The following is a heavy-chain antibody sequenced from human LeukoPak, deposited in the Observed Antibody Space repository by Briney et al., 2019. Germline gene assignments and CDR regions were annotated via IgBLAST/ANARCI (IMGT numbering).Heavy chain of an antibody. J-gene: IGHJ4*02. Sequence: ASVKVSCKASGGSFSRYAISWVRQAPGKGLEWMGGFDPEDGETIYAQKFQGRVTMTEDTSTDTAYMELCSLRSEDTAVYYCATDLTKYYDFWSGYISTEYWGQGTLVTVSS. CDR1: GGSFSRYA. CDR3: ATDLTKYYDFWSGYISTEY. D-gene: IGHD3-3*01. V-gene: IGHV1-24*01. CDR2: FDPEDGET.